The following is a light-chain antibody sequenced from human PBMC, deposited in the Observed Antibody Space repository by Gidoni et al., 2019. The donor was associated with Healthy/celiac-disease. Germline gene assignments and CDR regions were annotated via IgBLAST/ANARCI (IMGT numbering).Light chain of an antibody. J-gene: IGLJ2*01. CDR3: AAWDDSLNGPV. V-gene: IGLV1-44*01. Sequence: VLTQPPSASGTPGQRVTTSCSGSSSNIGSNTVNWYQQLPGTAPKLLIYSNNQRPSGVPDRFSGSKSGTSASLAISGLQSEDEADYYCAAWDDSLNGPVFGGGTKLTVL. CDR2: SNN. CDR1: SSNIGSNT.